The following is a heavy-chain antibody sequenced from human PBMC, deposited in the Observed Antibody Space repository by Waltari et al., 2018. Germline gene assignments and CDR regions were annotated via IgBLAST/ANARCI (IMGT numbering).Heavy chain of an antibody. D-gene: IGHD2-8*01. J-gene: IGHJ3*02. CDR3: ARDSRFCTNFDCRGDAFDI. CDR1: GFTFSGHW. CDR2: VKEDGSEK. V-gene: IGHV3-7*03. Sequence: EVQLVESGGGLVQPGGSLRLSCAASGFTFSGHWMSLVRQAPGKGLEWVANVKEDGSEKYDVDSVKGRFTIARDNAKNALYLQMTNLRAEDTAVYYGARDSRFCTNFDCRGDAFDIWGQGTTVTVSS.